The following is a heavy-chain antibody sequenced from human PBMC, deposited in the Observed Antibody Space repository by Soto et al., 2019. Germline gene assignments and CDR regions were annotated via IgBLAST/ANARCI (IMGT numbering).Heavy chain of an antibody. J-gene: IGHJ4*02. CDR1: GYTFTSYG. CDR3: ARVGSGSYHGYFDY. CDR2: ISAYNGNT. D-gene: IGHD3-10*01. Sequence: SGYTFTSYGISWVRQAPGQGLEWMGWISAYNGNTNYAQKLQGRVTMTTDTSTSTAYMELRSLRSDDTAVYYCARVGSGSYHGYFDYWGQGTLVTVSS. V-gene: IGHV1-18*01.